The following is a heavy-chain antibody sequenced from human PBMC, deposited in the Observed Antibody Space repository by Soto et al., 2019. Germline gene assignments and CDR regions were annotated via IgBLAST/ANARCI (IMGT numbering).Heavy chain of an antibody. D-gene: IGHD1-20*01. J-gene: IGHJ5*02. V-gene: IGHV3-11*01. CDR2: ISSGGGAK. CDR1: GFIFSDYY. CDR3: ARRLTGRTTGDWFDP. Sequence: VQLVESGGGLVKPGGSLRLSCAASGFIFSDYYMAWIRQAPGEGLEWVSDISSGGGAKNVADSVRGRFTISRDNTNNSLYQQMNSLRVEDTALYYCARRLTGRTTGDWFDPWGQGTLVTVSS.